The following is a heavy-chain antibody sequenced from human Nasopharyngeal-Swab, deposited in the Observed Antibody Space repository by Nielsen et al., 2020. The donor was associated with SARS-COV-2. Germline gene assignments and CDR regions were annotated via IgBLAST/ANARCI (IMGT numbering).Heavy chain of an antibody. Sequence: WIRQPPGKGLEWIGYIYYSGSTNYNPSLKSRVTISVDTSKNQFSLKLSSVPAADTAVYYCARETPIVGANWFDPWGQGTLVTVSS. J-gene: IGHJ5*02. D-gene: IGHD1-26*01. V-gene: IGHV4-59*01. CDR2: IYYSGST. CDR3: ARETPIVGANWFDP.